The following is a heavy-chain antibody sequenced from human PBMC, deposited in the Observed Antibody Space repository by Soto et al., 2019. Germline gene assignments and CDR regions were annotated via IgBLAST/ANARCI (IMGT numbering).Heavy chain of an antibody. CDR2: IYYSGTT. V-gene: IGHV4-39*01. CDR1: GDSITSNSYF. D-gene: IGHD2-15*01. CDR3: ARLGYCSGGSCPWGWFDP. Sequence: PSQTLSLTCAVSGDSITSNSYFRAWIRQPPGKGLEWIGSIYYSGTTYYNPSLKSRVTISVDTSKNQFSLKLSSVTAADTAVYYCARLGYCSGGSCPWGWFDPWGQGTLVTVSS. J-gene: IGHJ5*02.